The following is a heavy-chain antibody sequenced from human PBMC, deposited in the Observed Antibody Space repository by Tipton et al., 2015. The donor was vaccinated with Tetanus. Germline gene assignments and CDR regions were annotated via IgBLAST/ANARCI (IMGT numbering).Heavy chain of an antibody. Sequence: AGLVKPSDTLSLTCAVYGGSLSRYYWTWIRQPPGKGLEWIGEVDDSGSTNYSPSLKGRVTISVDTSKNQFSLKLSSVTAADTAVYYCARGTGDYWGQGTLVTVSS. CDR1: GGSLSRYY. CDR2: VDDSGST. CDR3: ARGTGDY. V-gene: IGHV4-34*01. D-gene: IGHD1-14*01. J-gene: IGHJ4*02.